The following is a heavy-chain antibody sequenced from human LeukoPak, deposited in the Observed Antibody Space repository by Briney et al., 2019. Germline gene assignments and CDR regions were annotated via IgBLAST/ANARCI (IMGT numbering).Heavy chain of an antibody. CDR3: AREYSGKYP. V-gene: IGHV3-49*03. CDR1: GFTFGDYA. D-gene: IGHD1-26*01. J-gene: IGHJ5*02. Sequence: PGGSLRLSCTGSGFTFGDYAMTWFRQAPGKGLEWVGFIRSKGYGGTTEYAASVKGRFTISRDDSKSIAYLQMNSLKTEDTAVYYCAREYSGKYPWGQGTLVTVSS. CDR2: IRSKGYGGTT.